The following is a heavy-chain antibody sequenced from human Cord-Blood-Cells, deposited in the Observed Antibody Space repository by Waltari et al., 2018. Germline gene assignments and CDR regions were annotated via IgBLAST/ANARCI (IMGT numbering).Heavy chain of an antibody. CDR2: INHSGST. V-gene: IGHV4-34*01. D-gene: IGHD7-27*01. J-gene: IGHJ2*01. Sequence: QVQLQQWGAGLLKPSETLSLTCAVYGGSFSGYYWSWIRQPPGKGLEWIGEINHSGSTNYNPSLKSRVTISVDTSKNQFSLKLSSVTAADTAVYYCARARTGDHWYFDLWGRGTLVTVSS. CDR3: ARARTGDHWYFDL. CDR1: GGSFSGYY.